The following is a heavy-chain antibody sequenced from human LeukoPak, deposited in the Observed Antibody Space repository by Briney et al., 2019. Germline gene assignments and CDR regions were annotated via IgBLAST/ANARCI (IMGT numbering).Heavy chain of an antibody. CDR1: GYTFTGYG. D-gene: IGHD2-2*01. Sequence: ASVKVSCKASGYTFTGYGISWVRQAPGQGLEWMGWINPNSGGTNYAQKFQGRVTMTTDTSNTTAYMELSRLRSDDTAVYYCARGIPYHLDVWGQGTTVTVSS. V-gene: IGHV1-2*02. J-gene: IGHJ6*02. CDR3: ARGIPYHLDV. CDR2: INPNSGGT.